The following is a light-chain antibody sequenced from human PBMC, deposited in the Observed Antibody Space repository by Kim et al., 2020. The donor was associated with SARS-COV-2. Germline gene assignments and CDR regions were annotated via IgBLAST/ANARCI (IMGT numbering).Light chain of an antibody. CDR2: AAS. CDR1: SANY. CDR3: QLYDDSMYT. V-gene: IGKV3-20*01. Sequence: SANYLAWYQHKAGQAPRLLMFAASSRATGVPDRFSGSGSGTDFTLTISRLETEDFALYYCQLYDDSMYTFGQGTKLEIK. J-gene: IGKJ2*01.